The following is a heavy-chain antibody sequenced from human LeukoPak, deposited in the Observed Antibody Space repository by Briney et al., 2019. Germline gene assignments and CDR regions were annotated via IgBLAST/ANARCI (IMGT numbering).Heavy chain of an antibody. V-gene: IGHV4-34*01. CDR1: GGSFSGYY. CDR2: INHSGST. CDR3: ARGKSQHDSGALGHYFDY. D-gene: IGHD4-17*01. J-gene: IGHJ4*02. Sequence: SETLSLTCAVYGGSFSGYYWSWIRQPPGKGLEWIGEINHSGSTNYNPSLKSRVTISVDTSKNQFCLKLSSVTAADTAVYYCARGKSQHDSGALGHYFDYWGQGTLVTVSS.